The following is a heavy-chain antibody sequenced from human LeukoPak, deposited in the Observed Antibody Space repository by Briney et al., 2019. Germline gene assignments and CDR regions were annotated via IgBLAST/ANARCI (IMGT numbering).Heavy chain of an antibody. CDR2: INPNSGDT. V-gene: IGHV1-2*02. D-gene: IGHD6-13*01. CDR3: ARVSTYSTSWYDLDY. J-gene: IGHJ4*02. Sequence: ASVRVSCKASGYTFTGYYMHWVRQAPGQGLEWMGRINPNSGDTNYAQKFQGRVTMTRDTSISTAYMELSRLRSDDTAVYYCARVSTYSTSWYDLDYWGQGTLVTVSS. CDR1: GYTFTGYY.